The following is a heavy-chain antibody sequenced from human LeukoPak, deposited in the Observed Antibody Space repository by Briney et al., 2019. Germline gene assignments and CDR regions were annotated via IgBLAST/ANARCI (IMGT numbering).Heavy chain of an antibody. CDR2: IRYDGSNK. Sequence: GGSLRLSCAASGFTFSSYGMHWVRQAPGKGLEWVAFIRYDGSNKYYADSVKGRFTISRDNSKNTLYLQMNSLRAEDTAVYYCAKDRSALITIFGVVMSAMDVWGKGTTVTVSS. D-gene: IGHD3-3*01. J-gene: IGHJ6*03. CDR3: AKDRSALITIFGVVMSAMDV. V-gene: IGHV3-30*02. CDR1: GFTFSSYG.